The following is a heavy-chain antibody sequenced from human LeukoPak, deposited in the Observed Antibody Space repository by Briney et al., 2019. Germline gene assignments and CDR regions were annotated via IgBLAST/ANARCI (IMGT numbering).Heavy chain of an antibody. CDR1: GGSINYYY. D-gene: IGHD3-22*01. J-gene: IGHJ6*03. V-gene: IGHV4-59*01. CDR3: ARDSRYSDTSGYYYSHYYMDV. Sequence: SETLSLTCTVSGGSINYYYWSWIRQPPGKGLEYIGYMYSSWNTNYNPSLKSRVTMSVDTSKNQFSLKLSSVTAADTAVYYCARDSRYSDTSGYYYSHYYMDVWGKGTTVTVSS. CDR2: MYSSWNT.